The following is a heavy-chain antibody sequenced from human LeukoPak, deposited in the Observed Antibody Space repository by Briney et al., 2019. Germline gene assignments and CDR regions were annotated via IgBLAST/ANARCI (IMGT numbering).Heavy chain of an antibody. CDR2: ISFDGSNE. Sequence: PGRSLRLSCAASGFTFSSYAMHWVRQAPGKGLEWVAVISFDGSNEYYADSVKGRFTISRDNSKNTLYLQMNSLRAEDTALYYCAKCYYGSLGLDAFDIWGQGTMVTVSS. CDR3: AKCYYGSLGLDAFDI. D-gene: IGHD3-10*01. J-gene: IGHJ3*02. CDR1: GFTFSSYA. V-gene: IGHV3-30*18.